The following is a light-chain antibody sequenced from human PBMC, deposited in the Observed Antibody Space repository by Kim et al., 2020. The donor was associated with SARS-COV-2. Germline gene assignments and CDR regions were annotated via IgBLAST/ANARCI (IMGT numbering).Light chain of an antibody. CDR2: DAS. Sequence: ASIGDRVPITCRASQTIRSYLNWYQLKPGKAPKLLIYDASSLQSGVPSRFSGSGSGTDFTLTISSLQPEDFATYYCQQSYTTPGTFGQGTKLEIK. CDR1: QTIRSY. J-gene: IGKJ2*02. CDR3: QQSYTTPGT. V-gene: IGKV1-39*01.